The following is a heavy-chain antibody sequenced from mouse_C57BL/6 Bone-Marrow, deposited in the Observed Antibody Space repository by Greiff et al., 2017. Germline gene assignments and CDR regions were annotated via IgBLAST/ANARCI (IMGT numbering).Heavy chain of an antibody. Sequence: QVQLQQPGAELVKPGASVKLSCKASGYTFTSYWMHWVKQRPGRGLEWIGRIGTKSGGTKYNEKLKSKATLTVDKPTSTAYMQLSSLRSEDSAVYYCARAIITTVVEGNWYFDVWGKGTTVTVSS. D-gene: IGHD1-1*01. J-gene: IGHJ1*03. CDR2: IGTKSGGT. V-gene: IGHV1-72*01. CDR1: GYTFTSYW. CDR3: ARAIITTVVEGNWYFDV.